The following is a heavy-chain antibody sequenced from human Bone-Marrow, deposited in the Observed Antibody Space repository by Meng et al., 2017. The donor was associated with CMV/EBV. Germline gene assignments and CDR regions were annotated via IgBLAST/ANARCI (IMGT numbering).Heavy chain of an antibody. CDR1: SLASGYYF. CDR3: ARSYLGFGDLSDLLFDY. Sequence: SLASGYYFWNWIRQHPGKGLEWIGNIYYSGKTDYNPSLQSRLAISVDTSRNQFSLRLTSVTAADTAVYYCARSYLGFGDLSDLLFDYWGRGTLVTVSS. D-gene: IGHD3-10*01. J-gene: IGHJ4*01. CDR2: IYYSGKT. V-gene: IGHV4-31*02.